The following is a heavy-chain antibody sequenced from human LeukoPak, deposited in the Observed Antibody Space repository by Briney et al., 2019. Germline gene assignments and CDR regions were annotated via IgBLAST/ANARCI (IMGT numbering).Heavy chain of an antibody. CDR2: ISFDGSNK. CDR3: ARGRYYLDS. CDR1: GFTFSSYA. D-gene: IGHD4-17*01. Sequence: PGGSLRLSCSASGFTFSSYAMHWVRQAPGKGLEWVAVISFDGSNKYYADSVKGRFTISRDNAKNTLHLQMNSLRAEDTAVYYCARGRYYLDSWGQGSLVTVSS. J-gene: IGHJ4*02. V-gene: IGHV3-30-3*01.